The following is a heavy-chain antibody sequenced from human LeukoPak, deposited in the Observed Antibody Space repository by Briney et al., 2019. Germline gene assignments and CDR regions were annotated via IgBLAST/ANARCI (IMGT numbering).Heavy chain of an antibody. CDR1: GFTFSRYT. Sequence: GGSLRLSCAASGFTFSRYTMNWVRQAPGKGLEWVAFIRFDGTNEYYADSVKGRFTISRDNSQNTLYLQMNSLRVEDTAVFYCAKDGRFGGYYYYYMDVWGKGTTVTISS. V-gene: IGHV3-30*02. CDR3: AKDGRFGGYYYYYMDV. D-gene: IGHD3-10*01. J-gene: IGHJ6*03. CDR2: IRFDGTNE.